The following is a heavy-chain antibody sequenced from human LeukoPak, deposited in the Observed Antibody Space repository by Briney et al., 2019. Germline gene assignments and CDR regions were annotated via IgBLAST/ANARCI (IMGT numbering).Heavy chain of an antibody. CDR3: ANGEAAAGTLDY. V-gene: IGHV3-23*01. Sequence: PGGSLRLSCAASGFTFSSYAMSWVRQAPGKGLEWVSAISGSGGSTYYADSVKGRFTISRDNSKNTLYLQMNSLRAEDTAVYYRANGEAAAGTLDYWGQGTLVTVSS. CDR1: GFTFSSYA. D-gene: IGHD6-13*01. CDR2: ISGSGGST. J-gene: IGHJ4*02.